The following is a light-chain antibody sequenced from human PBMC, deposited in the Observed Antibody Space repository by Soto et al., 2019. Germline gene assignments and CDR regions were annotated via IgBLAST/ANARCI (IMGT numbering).Light chain of an antibody. Sequence: QSALTQPASVSGSPGQSITISCTGTSSDVGAYNYVSWYQQHPGKAPKLMIYEVSYPPSGVSDRFSGSRSGNTASLTISGLQAEDESDYYCSSYTSSTTWVFVGGTKVTVL. J-gene: IGLJ3*02. CDR2: EVS. V-gene: IGLV2-14*01. CDR3: SSYTSSTTWV. CDR1: SSDVGAYNY.